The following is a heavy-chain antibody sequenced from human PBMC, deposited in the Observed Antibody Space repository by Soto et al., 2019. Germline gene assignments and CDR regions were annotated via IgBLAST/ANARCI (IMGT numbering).Heavy chain of an antibody. J-gene: IGHJ6*03. CDR2: MNPNSGDT. D-gene: IGHD5-12*01. CDR3: ARESGGATATLDYYYFYMDV. Sequence: QVQLVQSGAEVKKPGASVTVSCKASGYRFSDYYLHWVRQAPGQGPAWMGWMNPNSGDTKYAQKFKGRVTMTRDTSVRTAFMELNWLKSDDTAVYYCARESGGATATLDYYYFYMDVWGIGTTVTVSS. V-gene: IGHV1-2*02. CDR1: GYRFSDYY.